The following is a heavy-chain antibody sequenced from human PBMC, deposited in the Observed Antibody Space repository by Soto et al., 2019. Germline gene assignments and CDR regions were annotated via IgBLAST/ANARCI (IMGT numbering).Heavy chain of an antibody. CDR1: GYTFSSYA. CDR3: ARSKYYYGSGTLDY. D-gene: IGHD3-10*01. J-gene: IGHJ4*02. V-gene: IGHV1-3*01. CDR2: INAGNGNT. Sequence: GASVKVSCKASGYTFSSYAMHWVRQAPGQRLEWMGWINAGNGNTKYSQKFQGRVTITRDASASTAYMELSSLRSEDTAVYYCARSKYYYGSGTLDYWGQETLVTVSS.